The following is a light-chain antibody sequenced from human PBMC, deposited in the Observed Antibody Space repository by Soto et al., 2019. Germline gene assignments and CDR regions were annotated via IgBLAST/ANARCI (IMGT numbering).Light chain of an antibody. J-gene: IGKJ1*01. CDR2: GAS. CDR3: QQYGSSSWT. Sequence: EIVLTQPPGTLSLSPGERATLSCRASQSVGRNYLAWYQQKPGQAPRILIFGASSRATGIPDRFSGSGSGTDFTLTISRLEPEDFAVYYCQQYGSSSWTFGQGTKVEIK. CDR1: QSVGRNY. V-gene: IGKV3-20*01.